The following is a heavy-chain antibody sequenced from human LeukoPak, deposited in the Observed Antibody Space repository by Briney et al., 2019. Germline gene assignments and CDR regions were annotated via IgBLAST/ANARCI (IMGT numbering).Heavy chain of an antibody. J-gene: IGHJ1*01. CDR2: INSDETIS. CDR1: GFTFSSYW. Sequence: GGSLRLSCAASGFTFSSYWMHWVRQVPNQGLMWVSRINSDETISEYVDSVNGRFTISRDNAKITLYLQMNSLRAEDTAVYFCLYGGYFQHWGQGTLVTVSS. D-gene: IGHD3-16*01. V-gene: IGHV3-74*01. CDR3: LYGGYFQH.